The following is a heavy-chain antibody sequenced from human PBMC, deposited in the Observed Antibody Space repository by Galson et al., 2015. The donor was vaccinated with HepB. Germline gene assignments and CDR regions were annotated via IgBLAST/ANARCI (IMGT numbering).Heavy chain of an antibody. CDR3: ARGSRANFDS. J-gene: IGHJ4*02. CDR1: GFTFSSYN. Sequence: SLRLSCAASGFTFSSYNMNWVRQALGKGLEWVSSISSSSTYIYYVDSVKGRFTISRDNAKNSLYLQMNSLRAEDTAVYYCARGSRANFDSWGQGTLVTVSS. D-gene: IGHD4/OR15-4a*01. CDR2: ISSSSTYI. V-gene: IGHV3-21*01.